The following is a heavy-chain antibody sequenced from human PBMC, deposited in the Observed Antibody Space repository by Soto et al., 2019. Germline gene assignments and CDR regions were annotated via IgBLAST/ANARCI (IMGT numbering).Heavy chain of an antibody. CDR3: AKGPAAAGTVDY. V-gene: IGHV3-23*01. CDR1: GFTFSSYA. Sequence: GGSLRLSCAASGFTFSSYAMSWVRQAPGEGLEWVSAISGSGGSTYYADSVKGRFTISRDNSKNTLYLQMNSLRAEDTAVYYCAKGPAAAGTVDYWGQGTLVTVSS. CDR2: ISGSGGST. D-gene: IGHD6-13*01. J-gene: IGHJ4*02.